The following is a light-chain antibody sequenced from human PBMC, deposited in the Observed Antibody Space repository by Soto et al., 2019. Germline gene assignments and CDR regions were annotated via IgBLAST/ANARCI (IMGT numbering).Light chain of an antibody. CDR1: QSISSY. V-gene: IGKV1-39*01. Sequence: DIQMTQSPSSLSASVGDIXTITCRASQSISSYLNWYQQKPGKAPKLLIYAASSLQSGVPSRFSGSGSGTDFTLTISSLQPEDFATYYCQQSYSTPRTFGQGTKVDIK. CDR2: AAS. J-gene: IGKJ1*01. CDR3: QQSYSTPRT.